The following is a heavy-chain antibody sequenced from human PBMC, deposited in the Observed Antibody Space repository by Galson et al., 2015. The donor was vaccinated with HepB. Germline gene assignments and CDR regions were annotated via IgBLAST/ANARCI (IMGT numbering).Heavy chain of an antibody. Sequence: TLSLTCAVSGGFISSGGYSWSWIRQPPGKGLEWIGYIHYSGSTYYNPSPKRRVTISSDTSKIHFSLRLTSVTAADTAKYYCARTTPSYGRHWPYFDYWGQGILVTVSS. CDR1: GGFISSGGYS. J-gene: IGHJ4*02. CDR3: ARTTPSYGRHWPYFDY. V-gene: IGHV4-30-4*07. CDR2: IHYSGST. D-gene: IGHD3-10*01.